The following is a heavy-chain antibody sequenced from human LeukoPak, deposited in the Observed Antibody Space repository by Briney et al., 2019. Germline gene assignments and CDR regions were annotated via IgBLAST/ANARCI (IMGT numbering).Heavy chain of an antibody. CDR3: ATGGDGY. V-gene: IGHV4-59*01. CDR1: GGSISSYY. J-gene: IGHJ4*02. D-gene: IGHD2-21*02. CDR2: ICYSGST. Sequence: SETLSLTCTVSGGSISSYYWSWIRQPPGKGLEWIGYICYSGSTNYNPSLKRRVTISVDTSKNQLSLKLSSVTAADTAVYYCATGGDGYWGQGTLVTVSS.